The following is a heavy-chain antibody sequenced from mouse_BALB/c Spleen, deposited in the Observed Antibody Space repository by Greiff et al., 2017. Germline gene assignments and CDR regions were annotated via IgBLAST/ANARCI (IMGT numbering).Heavy chain of an antibody. CDR2: ISYSGST. V-gene: IGHV3-2*02. J-gene: IGHJ4*01. CDR3: ARYYGNFYAMDY. D-gene: IGHD2-1*01. CDR1: GYSITSDYA. Sequence: EVKVEESGPGLVKPSQSLSLTCTVTGYSITSDYAWNWIRQFPGNKLEWMGYISYSGSTSYNPSLKSRISITRDTSKNQFFLQLNSVTTEDTATYYCARYYGNFYAMDYWGQGTSVTVSS.